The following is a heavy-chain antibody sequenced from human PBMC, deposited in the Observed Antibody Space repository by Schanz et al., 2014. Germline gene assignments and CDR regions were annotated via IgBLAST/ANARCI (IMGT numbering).Heavy chain of an antibody. CDR1: GFTFSSYS. CDR2: ISSSSSTI. D-gene: IGHD3-10*01. V-gene: IGHV3-48*02. J-gene: IGHJ5*02. Sequence: EVQLVESGGGLVQPGGSLRLSCAASGFTFSSYSMNWVRQAPGKGLEWVSYISSSSSTIYYADSVKGRFTISRDNAKNSLYRQMNSLRDEDTAVYYCARDSDRATMVRTYNWFDPWGQGTLVTVSS. CDR3: ARDSDRATMVRTYNWFDP.